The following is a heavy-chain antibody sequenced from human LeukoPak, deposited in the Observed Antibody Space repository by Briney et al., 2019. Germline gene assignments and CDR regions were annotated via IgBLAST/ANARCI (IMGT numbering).Heavy chain of an antibody. V-gene: IGHV3-33*03. Sequence: GGSLRLSCAASGFTFSSYGMHWVRQAPGKGLEWVAVIWYDGSNKYYADSVKGRFTISRDNAKNSLYLQMNSLRAEDTAVYYCARSRDGYNFVYWGQGTLVTVSS. D-gene: IGHD5-24*01. CDR3: ARSRDGYNFVY. CDR1: GFTFSSYG. CDR2: IWYDGSNK. J-gene: IGHJ4*02.